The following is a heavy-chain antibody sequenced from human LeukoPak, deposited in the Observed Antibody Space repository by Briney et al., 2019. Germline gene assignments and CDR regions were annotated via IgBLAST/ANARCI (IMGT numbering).Heavy chain of an antibody. J-gene: IGHJ4*02. D-gene: IGHD3-10*01. CDR3: ARSQLLWFGELSSYHNLDY. V-gene: IGHV1-18*01. CDR1: GYTFTSYG. CDR2: ISAYNGNT. Sequence: VASVKVSCKASGYTFTSYGISWVRQAPGQGLEWMGWISAYNGNTNYAQKLQGRVTMTTDTSTSTAYMELRSLRSDDTAVYYCARSQLLWFGELSSYHNLDYWGQGTLVTVSS.